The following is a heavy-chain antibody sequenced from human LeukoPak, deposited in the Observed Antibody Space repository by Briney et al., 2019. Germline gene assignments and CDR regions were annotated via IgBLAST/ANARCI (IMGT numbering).Heavy chain of an antibody. CDR2: IDTSGTTM. J-gene: IGHJ4*02. CDR1: GFTFSTYS. V-gene: IGHV3-48*01. CDR3: AKELVRGVSFDY. D-gene: IGHD3-10*01. Sequence: GGSLRLSCAASGFTFSTYSMNWVRRAPGKGLEWVSYIDTSGTTMYYADSVKGRFTISRDNAKNSLYLQMNSLRAEDTAVYYCAKELVRGVSFDYWGQGTLVTVSS.